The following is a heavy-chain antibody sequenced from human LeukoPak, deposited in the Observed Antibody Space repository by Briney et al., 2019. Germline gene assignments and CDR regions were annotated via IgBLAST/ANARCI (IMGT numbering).Heavy chain of an antibody. CDR3: ARDSPPYFAFDY. CDR1: GFTFSSYG. D-gene: IGHD3-9*01. V-gene: IGHV3-33*01. CDR2: IWYDGSNK. Sequence: GGSLRLSCAASGFTFSSYGMHWVRQAPGKGLEWVAVIWYDGSNKYYADSVKGRFTISRDNSKNTLYLQMNSLRAEDTAVYYCARDSPPYFAFDYWGQGTLVTVSS. J-gene: IGHJ4*02.